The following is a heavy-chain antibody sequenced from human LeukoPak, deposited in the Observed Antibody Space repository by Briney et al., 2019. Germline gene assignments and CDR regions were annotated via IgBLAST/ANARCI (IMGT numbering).Heavy chain of an antibody. D-gene: IGHD1-20*01. V-gene: IGHV3-23*01. CDR1: AFSVGSNY. CDR3: AKDGSISGNLDP. CDR2: ISGSGGST. Sequence: GGSLRLSCAASAFSVGSNYMTWVRQAPGKGLEWVSAISGSGGSTYYADSVKGRFTISRDNSKNTLYLQMNSLRAEDTAVYYCAKDGSISGNLDPWGQGTLVTVSS. J-gene: IGHJ5*02.